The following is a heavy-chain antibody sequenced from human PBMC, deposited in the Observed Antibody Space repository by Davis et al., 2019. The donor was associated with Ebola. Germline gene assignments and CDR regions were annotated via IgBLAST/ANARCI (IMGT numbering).Heavy chain of an antibody. CDR1: GFTFSSYS. CDR3: AKDQYSSSWYGWFDP. J-gene: IGHJ5*02. V-gene: IGHV3-48*01. Sequence: GESLKISCAASGFTFSSYSMNWVRQAPGKGLEWVSYIRSSSSSIYYADSVKGRFTISRDNSKNTLYLQMNSLRAEDTAVYYCAKDQYSSSWYGWFDPWGQGTLVTVSS. D-gene: IGHD6-13*01. CDR2: IRSSSSSI.